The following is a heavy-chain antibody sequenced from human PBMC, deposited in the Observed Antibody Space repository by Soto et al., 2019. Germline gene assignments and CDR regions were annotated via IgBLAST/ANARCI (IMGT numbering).Heavy chain of an antibody. Sequence: QVQLQQWGAGLLKPSETLSLTCAVYGGSFSSYYWSWIRQPAGKGLEWIGRIYPSGTTNYNPSLKSRLTMSRDTSKNHFSLGLRSVTAADTAVYFCARDDYGSAGMDVWGQGTTVTVSS. CDR2: IYPSGTT. V-gene: IGHV4-59*10. J-gene: IGHJ6*02. CDR1: GGSFSSYY. D-gene: IGHD3-10*01. CDR3: ARDDYGSAGMDV.